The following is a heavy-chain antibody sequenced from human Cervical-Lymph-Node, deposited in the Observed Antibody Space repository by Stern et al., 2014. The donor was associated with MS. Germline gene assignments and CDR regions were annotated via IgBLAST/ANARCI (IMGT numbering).Heavy chain of an antibody. CDR3: AGGFCPNGVCLGLDV. Sequence: QLQLQESGPGLVKPSETLSLTCSVSGASISTYYWSWIRQPPGKGLEWIGYIFYTGSTNYNPSFESRVTISIDTSNAQFSLKLNSVTAADTAVYYCAGGFCPNGVCLGLDVWGRGSTVTVSS. CDR1: GASISTYY. V-gene: IGHV4-59*12. CDR2: IFYTGST. J-gene: IGHJ6*02. D-gene: IGHD2-8*01.